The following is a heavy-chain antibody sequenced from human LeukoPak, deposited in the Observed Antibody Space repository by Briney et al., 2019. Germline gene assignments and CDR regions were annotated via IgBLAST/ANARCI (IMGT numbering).Heavy chain of an antibody. CDR2: INPNSGGT. V-gene: IGHV1-2*02. CDR3: AXXRXEYNWNXEAFDY. Sequence: ASVKVSCKASGYTFTGYYMHWVRQAPGQGLEWMGWINPNSGGTNYAXKFXXXVTMTRDTSISTAYMELSRLRSDDTAVYYCAXXRXEYNWNXEAFDYWGQGTLVTVSS. J-gene: IGHJ4*02. D-gene: IGHD1-1*01. CDR1: GYTFTGYY.